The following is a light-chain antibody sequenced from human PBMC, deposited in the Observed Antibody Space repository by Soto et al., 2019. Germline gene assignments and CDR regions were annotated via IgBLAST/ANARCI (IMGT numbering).Light chain of an antibody. CDR3: ASWDDSLDGPGL. V-gene: IGLV1-44*01. CDR1: NSNIGSHA. J-gene: IGLJ3*02. Sequence: QSALTQPPSASGPPGQGVNISCSGSNSNIGSHAVNWYQQLPGMAPRLLIYNTNRRHPGVPDRFSASKSGMSASLAISGLQVDDEADYFCASWDDSLDGPGLFGGGTKLTVL. CDR2: NTN.